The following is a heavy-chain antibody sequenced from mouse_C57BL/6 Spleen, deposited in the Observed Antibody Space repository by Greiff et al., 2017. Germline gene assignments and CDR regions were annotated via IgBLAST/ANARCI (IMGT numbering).Heavy chain of an antibody. J-gene: IGHJ3*01. V-gene: IGHV1-53*01. D-gene: IGHD1-1*01. CDR1: GYTFTSYW. Sequence: QVQLQQPGTELVKPGASVKLSCKASGYTFTSYWMHWVKQRPGQGLEWIGNINPSNGGTNYNEQFESKATLTVDKSSSTAYMQLSSLTSEDAAVYYCARGYYYGSSPWFAYWGQGTLVTVSA. CDR3: ARGYYYGSSPWFAY. CDR2: INPSNGGT.